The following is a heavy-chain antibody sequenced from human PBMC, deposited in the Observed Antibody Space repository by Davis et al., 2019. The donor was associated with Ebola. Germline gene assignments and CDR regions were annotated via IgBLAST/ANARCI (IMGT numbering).Heavy chain of an antibody. CDR2: IYSGGST. CDR1: GFTVSSNY. D-gene: IGHD2-2*01. V-gene: IGHV3-53*01. Sequence: PGGSLRLSCAASGFTVSSNYMSWVRQAPGKGLEWVSVIYSGGSTYYADSVKGRFTISRDNSKNTLYLQMNSLRAEDTAVYYCARVSRDIVVVPAAMKVGLAYYYYMDVWGKGTTVTVSS. J-gene: IGHJ6*03. CDR3: ARVSRDIVVVPAAMKVGLAYYYYMDV.